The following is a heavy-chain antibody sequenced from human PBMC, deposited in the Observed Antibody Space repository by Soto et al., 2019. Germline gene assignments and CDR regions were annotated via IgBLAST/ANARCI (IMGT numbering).Heavy chain of an antibody. CDR3: VRGRAPLGHYYDSSGYYDAFDI. Sequence: ASVKVSCKASGYTFTSYAMHWVRQAPGQRLEWMGWINAGNGNTKYSQKFQGRVTITRDTSASTAYMELSSLRSEDTAVYYCVRGRAPLGHYYDSSGYYDAFDIWGQGTMVTVSS. J-gene: IGHJ3*02. D-gene: IGHD3-22*01. CDR2: INAGNGNT. V-gene: IGHV1-3*01. CDR1: GYTFTSYA.